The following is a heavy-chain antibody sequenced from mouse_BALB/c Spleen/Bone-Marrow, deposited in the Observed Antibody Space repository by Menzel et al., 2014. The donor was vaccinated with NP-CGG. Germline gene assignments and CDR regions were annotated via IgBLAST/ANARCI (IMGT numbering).Heavy chain of an antibody. CDR3: ARHGTGSWFAY. J-gene: IGHJ3*01. V-gene: IGHV5-12-1*01. CDR2: ISSGGGST. Sequence: DVQLVESGGGLVKPGGSLKLPCAASGFAFSNYDMSWVRQTPEKRLEWVAYISSGGGSTYYPDTMKGRFTISRDNAKDTLYLQMIRLKSEDTAMYYCARHGTGSWFAYWGQATPATVSA. D-gene: IGHD4-1*01. CDR1: GFAFSNYD.